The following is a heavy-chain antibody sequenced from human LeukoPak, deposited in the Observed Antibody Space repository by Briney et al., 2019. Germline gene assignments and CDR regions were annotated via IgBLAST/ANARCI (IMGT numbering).Heavy chain of an antibody. J-gene: IGHJ4*02. CDR2: IQFDGNIK. V-gene: IGHV3-30*02. Sequence: EGSLRLSCAASGFTFSSYGMHWVRQAPGKGLEWVAFIQFDGNIKYYADSVKGRFTISRDDSKNTLFLQMSSLRGEDTAVYYCGKEVLRNHLFDSWGQGTLVTVSS. CDR3: GKEVLRNHLFDS. CDR1: GFTFSSYG. D-gene: IGHD1-14*01.